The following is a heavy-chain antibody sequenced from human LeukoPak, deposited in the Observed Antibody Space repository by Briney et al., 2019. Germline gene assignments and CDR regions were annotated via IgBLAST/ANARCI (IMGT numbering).Heavy chain of an antibody. CDR1: GFTFSTYW. Sequence: GGSLRLSCAASGFTFSTYWMSWVRQAPGKGLEWVANIKQDGSEKYYLDSVKGRFTISRDNAKNSLYLRMNSLRAEDTAVYFCTREAAAGIDYWGQGTLVTVSS. V-gene: IGHV3-7*01. J-gene: IGHJ4*02. CDR2: IKQDGSEK. D-gene: IGHD6-13*01. CDR3: TREAAAGIDY.